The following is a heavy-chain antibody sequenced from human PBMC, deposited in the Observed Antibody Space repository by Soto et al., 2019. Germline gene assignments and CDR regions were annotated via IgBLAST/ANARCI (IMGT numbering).Heavy chain of an antibody. CDR3: SRAGVVVVAATYDP. Sequence: EVQLVESGGGLVKPGRSLRLSCTASGFTFGDYAMSWFRQAPGKGLEWVGFIRSKGYGGTTEYAASVNGRFSISRDDSKSIAYLQMNSLKTEDTAVYYCSRAGVVVVAATYDPWGQGTLVTVSS. CDR1: GFTFGDYA. J-gene: IGHJ5*02. CDR2: IRSKGYGGTT. D-gene: IGHD2-15*01. V-gene: IGHV3-49*05.